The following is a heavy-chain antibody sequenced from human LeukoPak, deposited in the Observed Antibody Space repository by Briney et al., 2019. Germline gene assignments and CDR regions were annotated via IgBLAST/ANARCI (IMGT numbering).Heavy chain of an antibody. CDR3: AKDDSMTLDHFDY. CDR2: INYSGGHK. CDR1: GFTFKNCG. V-gene: IGHV3-23*01. Sequence: GGSLRLSCVASGFTFKNCGMSWVRQAPGKGLEWVSGINYSGGHKYYADSVKGRFTISRDSSKNTLSLQMNSLTTEDTAVYYCAKDDSMTLDHFDYWGQGALVTVSS. J-gene: IGHJ4*02. D-gene: IGHD4-11*01.